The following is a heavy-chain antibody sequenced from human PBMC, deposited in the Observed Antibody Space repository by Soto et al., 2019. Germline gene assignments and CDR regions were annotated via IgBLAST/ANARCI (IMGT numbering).Heavy chain of an antibody. D-gene: IGHD4-17*01. CDR2: ISYDGSNK. CDR3: AKASVTEFDY. CDR1: GFTFSSYG. J-gene: IGHJ4*02. V-gene: IGHV3-30*18. Sequence: PWGSLRLSCAASGFTFSSYGMHWVRQAPGKGLEWVAVISYDGSNKYYADSVKGRFTISRDNSKNTLYLQMNSLRAEDTAVYYCAKASVTEFDYWGQGTLVTVSS.